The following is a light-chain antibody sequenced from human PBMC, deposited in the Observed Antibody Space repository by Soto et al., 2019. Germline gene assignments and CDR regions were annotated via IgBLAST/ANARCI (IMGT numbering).Light chain of an antibody. CDR3: QQYNSYS. J-gene: IGKJ1*01. CDR1: QEISNY. Sequence: DIQMTQSPASLSASVGDRVTITCQASQEISNYLNWYQQKPGTAPKLLIYHASTLESGVPSRFSGSGSGTEFTLTISSLQPDDFATYYCQQYNSYSFGQGTKVEMK. V-gene: IGKV1-5*01. CDR2: HAS.